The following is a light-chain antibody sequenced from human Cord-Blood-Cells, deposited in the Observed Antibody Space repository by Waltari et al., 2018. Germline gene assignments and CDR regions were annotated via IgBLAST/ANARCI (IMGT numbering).Light chain of an antibody. CDR3: QQSYSTLLT. V-gene: IGKV1-39*01. CDR1: QSISSY. J-gene: IGKJ4*01. CDR2: AAS. Sequence: DIQMTQSPSSLSASVGDRVTITCRASQSISSYLNWYQQKPGKAPKLLIYAASSLQSGVPSRFSGSGSETDFTLTISSLQPENSATYDCQQSYSTLLTFGGGTKVEIK.